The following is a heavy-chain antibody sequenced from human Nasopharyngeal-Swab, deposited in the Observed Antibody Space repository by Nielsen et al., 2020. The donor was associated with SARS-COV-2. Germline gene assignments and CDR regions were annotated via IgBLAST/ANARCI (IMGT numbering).Heavy chain of an antibody. Sequence: WIRQPPGKGLEWVANIKQDGSEKYYVDSVKGRFTISRDNAKNSLYLQMNSLRAEDTAVYYCAGVRAVAVYFDYWGQGTLVTVSS. V-gene: IGHV3-7*04. D-gene: IGHD6-19*01. J-gene: IGHJ4*02. CDR2: IKQDGSEK. CDR3: AGVRAVAVYFDY.